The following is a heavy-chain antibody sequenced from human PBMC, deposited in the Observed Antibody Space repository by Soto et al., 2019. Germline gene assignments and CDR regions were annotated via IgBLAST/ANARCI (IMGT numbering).Heavy chain of an antibody. CDR2: VYDSGST. Sequence: QVQLQESGPGLVKPSETLSLTCTVSGGSIGTDYCRWIRPPPGKGLEWIGYVYDSGSTNYNPSLQSRVTIYVDTSKNQLSLELISVTAADTAMYYCARGGREQPLRPPRSYYFDYWGPGALVTVSS. CDR1: GGSIGTDY. J-gene: IGHJ4*02. V-gene: IGHV4-59*01. D-gene: IGHD3-16*01. CDR3: ARGGREQPLRPPRSYYFDY.